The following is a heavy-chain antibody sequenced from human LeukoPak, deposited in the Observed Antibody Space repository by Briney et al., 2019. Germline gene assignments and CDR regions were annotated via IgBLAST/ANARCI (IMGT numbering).Heavy chain of an antibody. V-gene: IGHV4-59*01. Sequence: SETLSLTCTVSGGSLSSYYWSWIRQPPGKGLEWIGYVYYSGSTNYNPSLNSRVTISVDTSKNQFSLKLSSVTAADTAVYYCARARDYDFWSGYPTPGAFDIWGQGTMVTVSS. CDR3: ARARDYDFWSGYPTPGAFDI. CDR2: VYYSGST. D-gene: IGHD3-3*01. J-gene: IGHJ3*02. CDR1: GGSLSSYY.